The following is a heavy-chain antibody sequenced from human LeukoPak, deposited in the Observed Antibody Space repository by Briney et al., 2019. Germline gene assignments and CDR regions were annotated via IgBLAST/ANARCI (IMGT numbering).Heavy chain of an antibody. CDR1: GFTFRDYY. CDR3: ARALLDAFDI. Sequence: PGGSLRLSCAASGFTFRDYYMTWIRQAPGKGLEWVSYISNSGGATYYADSVKGRFTISRDNAENSLYLQMSSLKVEDTAVYYCARALLDAFDIWGQGTVVTASS. CDR2: ISNSGGAT. V-gene: IGHV3-11*04. J-gene: IGHJ3*02.